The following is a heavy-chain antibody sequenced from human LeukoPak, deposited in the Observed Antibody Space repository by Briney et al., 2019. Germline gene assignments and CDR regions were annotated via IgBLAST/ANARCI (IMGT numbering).Heavy chain of an antibody. J-gene: IGHJ4*02. CDR1: GGSFSSYY. CDR2: IYNSGGT. D-gene: IGHD2-2*01. V-gene: IGHV4-4*07. Sequence: SETLSLTCTVSGGSFSSYYWSWIRQPAGKGLDWIGRIYNSGGTNYNPSLESRVTMSVDTSKNQFSLKLSSVPAADTAVYYCARAHCTATSCPHFDYWGQGALVTVSS. CDR3: ARAHCTATSCPHFDY.